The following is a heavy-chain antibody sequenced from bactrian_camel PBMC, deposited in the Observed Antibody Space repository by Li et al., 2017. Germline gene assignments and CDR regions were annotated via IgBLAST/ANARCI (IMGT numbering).Heavy chain of an antibody. J-gene: IGHJ4*01. V-gene: IGHV3-2*01. CDR1: GISFTPYY. Sequence: VQLVESGGGLVSPGGSRRLSCSASGISFTPYYMSWVRQAPGGKLECVGGIYSDGHNTYYADSVKGRFTISRDNANNTVYLQMNSLKPEDTAVYYCVRGAYAPDWGQGTQVTVS. CDR2: IYSDGHNT. CDR3: VRGAYAPD. D-gene: IGHD1*01.